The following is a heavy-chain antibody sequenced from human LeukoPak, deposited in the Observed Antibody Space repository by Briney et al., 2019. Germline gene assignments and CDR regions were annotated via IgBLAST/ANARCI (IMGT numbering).Heavy chain of an antibody. J-gene: IGHJ4*02. Sequence: GASVKVSCKASGYTFTDYFIHWVRQAPGHGLEWMGWIKPDTGDTSYAQKFQGRLTTARDTSIRTAYMELTRLGSDDTAIYFCAREQHCGSTSCPQDVWGQGTLVTVSS. CDR2: IKPDTGDT. CDR3: AREQHCGSTSCPQDV. D-gene: IGHD2-2*01. V-gene: IGHV1-2*02. CDR1: GYTFTDYF.